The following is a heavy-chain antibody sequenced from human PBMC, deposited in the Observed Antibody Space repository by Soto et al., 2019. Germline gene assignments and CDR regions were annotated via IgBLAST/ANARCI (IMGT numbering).Heavy chain of an antibody. J-gene: IGHJ5*01. V-gene: IGHV4-30-4*01. CDR1: GGSISSGDYY. Sequence: QVQLQESGPGLVKPSQTLSLTSTVSGGSISSGDYYWSWIRQHPGKGLEWIRHIFYSGSTYYNPSLKSRVTISVDTSKNHFSLKLSSVTAADTAVYYCARGLYFYDSSGYYPNWFDSLGQGALVTVSS. CDR3: ARGLYFYDSSGYYPNWFDS. CDR2: IFYSGST. D-gene: IGHD3-22*01.